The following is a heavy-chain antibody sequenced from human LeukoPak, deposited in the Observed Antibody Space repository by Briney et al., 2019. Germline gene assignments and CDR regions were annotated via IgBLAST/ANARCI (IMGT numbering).Heavy chain of an antibody. Sequence: GGSLRLSCAASGFTFSSYGMSWVRQAPGKGLEWVSALSGSGGSTNYADSVKGRFTISRDNSKNTLYLQMNSLRAEDTAVYYCAKDGGWLSYYFDNWGQGTLVTVSS. CDR1: GFTFSSYG. CDR3: AKDGGWLSYYFDN. V-gene: IGHV3-23*01. CDR2: LSGSGGST. J-gene: IGHJ4*02. D-gene: IGHD5-12*01.